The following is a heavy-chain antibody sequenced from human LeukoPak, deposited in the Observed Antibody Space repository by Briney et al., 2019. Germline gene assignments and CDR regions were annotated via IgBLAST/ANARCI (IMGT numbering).Heavy chain of an antibody. V-gene: IGHV1-69*05. CDR3: TRGSLFRTTASPLDY. CDR2: IIPIFDTP. D-gene: IGHD2/OR15-2a*01. CDR1: GGTFTNYA. J-gene: IGHJ4*02. Sequence: SVKVSCKASGGTFTNYAINWVRQAPGQGLEWMGGIIPIFDTPDYAQKFQGRVTITTDESTYTAYLELSSLRSEGTAIYYCTRGSLFRTTASPLDYWGQGTLVSVSS.